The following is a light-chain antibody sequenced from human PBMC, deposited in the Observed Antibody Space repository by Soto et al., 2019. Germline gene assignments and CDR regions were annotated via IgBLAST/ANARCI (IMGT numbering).Light chain of an antibody. CDR2: GAY. Sequence: EIVMRQSPATLSFSPGERATLFCRASQNINNNLAWYQQKPGQAPRLLIYGAYTRATGISATFSGSGSGTEFTLTISSLQSEDFAVYYCQQYNSWPPLTFGGGTRWISN. CDR3: QQYNSWPPLT. J-gene: IGKJ4*01. V-gene: IGKV3-15*01. CDR1: QNINNN.